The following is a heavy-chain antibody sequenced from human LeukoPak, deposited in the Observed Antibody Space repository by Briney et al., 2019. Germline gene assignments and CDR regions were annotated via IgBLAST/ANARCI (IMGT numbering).Heavy chain of an antibody. J-gene: IGHJ6*03. V-gene: IGHV1-18*01. CDR2: ISAYNGNT. D-gene: IGHD2-2*02. CDR1: GYTFTSYG. Sequence: ASVKVSCKASGYTFTSYGISWVRQAPGHGLEWMGWISAYNGNTNYAQKLQGRVTMTTDTSTSTAYMELRSLRSDDTAVYYCAKTSVVPAAIGYYYYYMDVWGKGTTVTVSS. CDR3: AKTSVVPAAIGYYYYYMDV.